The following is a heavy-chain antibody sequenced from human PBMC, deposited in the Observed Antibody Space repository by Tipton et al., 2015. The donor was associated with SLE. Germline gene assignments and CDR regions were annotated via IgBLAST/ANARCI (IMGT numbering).Heavy chain of an antibody. CDR1: GGSISSYY. J-gene: IGHJ6*03. CDR2: MDWLYVKTGGT. CDR3: ARGLVYAGTNYYYYYYMDV. Sequence: TLSLTCTVSGGSISSYYWSWIRQSPGKGLEWIGYMDWLYVKTGGTNYNPSLKSRVTISVDTSKNQFSLKLSSVTAADTAVYYCARGLVYAGTNYYYYYYMDVWGKGTTVTVSS. V-gene: IGHV4-59*12. D-gene: IGHD2-8*01.